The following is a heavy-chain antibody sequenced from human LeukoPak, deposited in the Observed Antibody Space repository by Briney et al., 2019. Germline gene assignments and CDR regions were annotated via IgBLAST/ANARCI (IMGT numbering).Heavy chain of an antibody. CDR3: ARSIVLMVYAGIDY. CDR1: GFTFSSYA. Sequence: PGGSLRLSCAASGFTFSSYAMSWVRQAPGKGLEWVSAISGSGGSTYYADSVKGRFTISRDNAKNSLYLQMNSLRAEDAAVYYCARSIVLMVYAGIDYWGQGTLVTVSS. J-gene: IGHJ4*02. CDR2: ISGSGGST. D-gene: IGHD2-8*01. V-gene: IGHV3-23*01.